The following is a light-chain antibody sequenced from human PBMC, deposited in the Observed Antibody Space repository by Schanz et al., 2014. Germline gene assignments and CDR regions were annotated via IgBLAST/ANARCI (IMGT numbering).Light chain of an antibody. CDR1: QRISHW. CDR3: QQYNTYSPWT. V-gene: IGKV1-5*01. Sequence: DIQMTQSPSTLSASVGDRVTITCRASQRISHWLAWYQQKPGKAPKLLIFDASSLESGVPSRFSGSGSETEFTLTISSLQPDDFATYYCQQYNTYSPWTFGQGTKVEIK. J-gene: IGKJ1*01. CDR2: DAS.